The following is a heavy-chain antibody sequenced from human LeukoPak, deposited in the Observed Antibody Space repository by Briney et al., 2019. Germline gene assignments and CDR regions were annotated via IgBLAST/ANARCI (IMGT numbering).Heavy chain of an antibody. CDR1: GFTFSSYA. V-gene: IGHV3-30-3*02. J-gene: IGHJ4*02. CDR2: ISYDGSNK. D-gene: IGHD1-26*01. Sequence: GGSLRLSCAASGFTFSSYAMHWVRQAPGKGLEWVAVISYDGSNKYYADSVKGRFTISRDNSKNTLYLQMNSLRAEDTAVYYCAKNIEWEEVGAPEGYWGQGTLVTVSS. CDR3: AKNIEWEEVGAPEGY.